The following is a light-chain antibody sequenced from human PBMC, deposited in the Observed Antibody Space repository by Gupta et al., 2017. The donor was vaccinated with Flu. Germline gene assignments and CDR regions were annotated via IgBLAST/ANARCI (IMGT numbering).Light chain of an antibody. Sequence: QSALTQPASVSASPGQSITISCTGTSSDVGGYNYVSWYQQPPGTAPKLMCEDISNRPEGLYSFSGANESGTNASTHTFAIQADDEADDYCRQSKRSSTWVFGGGTKMTV. CDR2: DIS. CDR1: SSDVGGYNY. CDR3: RQSKRSSTWV. J-gene: IGLJ2*01. V-gene: IGLV2-14*01.